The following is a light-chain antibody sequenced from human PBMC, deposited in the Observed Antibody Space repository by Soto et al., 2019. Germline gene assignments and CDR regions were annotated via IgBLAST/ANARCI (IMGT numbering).Light chain of an antibody. J-gene: IGLJ1*01. CDR1: GRDIGAYNY. CDR2: GVK. Sequence: QSLLTQPASVSGSPGQSITISRTGSGRDIGAYNYVSWYQQHPGKAPKLIIYGVKNRPSGVSNRFSDSKSAFTASLTISGLQAEDEADYYCSSYTTSYFYVFGPGTKVTVL. CDR3: SSYTTSYFYV. V-gene: IGLV2-14*01.